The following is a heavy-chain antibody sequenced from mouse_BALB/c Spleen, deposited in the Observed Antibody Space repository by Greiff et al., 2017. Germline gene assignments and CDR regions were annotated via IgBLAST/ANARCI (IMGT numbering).Heavy chain of an antibody. CDR3: ARHYGKSAMDY. Sequence: EVQRVESGGGLVKLGGSLKLSCAASGFTFSSYYMSWVRQTPEKRLELVAAINSNGGSTYYPDTVKGRFTISRDNAKNTLYLQMSSLKSEDTALYYCARHYGKSAMDYWGQGTSVTVSS. CDR1: GFTFSSYY. J-gene: IGHJ4*01. CDR2: INSNGGST. V-gene: IGHV5-6-2*01. D-gene: IGHD2-1*01.